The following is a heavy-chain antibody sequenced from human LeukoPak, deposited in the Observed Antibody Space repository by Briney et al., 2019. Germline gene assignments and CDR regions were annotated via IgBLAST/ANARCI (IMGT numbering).Heavy chain of an antibody. CDR2: ISAYNGNT. Sequence: ASVKVSCKASGYTFTSYGISWVRQAPGQGLEWMGWISAYNGNTNYAQKFQGRVTMTRDTSTSTVYMELSSLRSEDTAVYYCARDLGIVVVPAAIPDPPNYYYYYGMDVWGQGTTVTVSS. CDR3: ARDLGIVVVPAAIPDPPNYYYYYGMDV. J-gene: IGHJ6*02. V-gene: IGHV1-18*01. CDR1: GYTFTSYG. D-gene: IGHD2-2*02.